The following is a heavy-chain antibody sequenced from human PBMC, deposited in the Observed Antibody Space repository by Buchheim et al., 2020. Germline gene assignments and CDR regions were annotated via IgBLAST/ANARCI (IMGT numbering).Heavy chain of an antibody. J-gene: IGHJ4*02. CDR2: IRTNAYGGAT. Sequence: EVQLVESGGGLVQPGRSLRLSCTASGFTFGGYAVSWFRQAPGKGLEWVGFIRTNAYGGATEYAASVKGRFTISRDDSKAIAYLQMNSLKAEDTAVYYCTRVRGSYPAYYFDYWGQGTL. D-gene: IGHD1-26*01. CDR1: GFTFGGYA. CDR3: TRVRGSYPAYYFDY. V-gene: IGHV3-49*03.